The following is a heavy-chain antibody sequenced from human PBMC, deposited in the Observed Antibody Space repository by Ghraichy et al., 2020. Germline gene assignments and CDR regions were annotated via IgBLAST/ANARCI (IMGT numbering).Heavy chain of an antibody. CDR2: INSDGSST. CDR3: ASFAGQGLLRYFDWFLGTDAFDI. Sequence: GGSLRLSCAASGFTFSSYWMHWVRQAPGKGLVWVSRINSDGSSTSYADSVKGRFTISRDNAKNTLYLQMNSLRAEDTAVYYCASFAGQGLLRYFDWFLGTDAFDIWGQGTMVTVSS. J-gene: IGHJ3*02. V-gene: IGHV3-74*01. D-gene: IGHD3-9*01. CDR1: GFTFSSYW.